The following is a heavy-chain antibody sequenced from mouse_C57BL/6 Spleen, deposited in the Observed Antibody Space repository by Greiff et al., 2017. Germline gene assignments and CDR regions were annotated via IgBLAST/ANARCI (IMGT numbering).Heavy chain of an antibody. CDR1: GYTFTSYW. V-gene: IGHV1-55*01. D-gene: IGHD1-1*01. Sequence: QVQLQQPGAELVKPGASVKMSCKASGYTFTSYWITWVKQRPGQGLEWIGDIYPGSGSTNYNEKFKSKATLTVDTSSSTAYMQLRSLTSEDAAVDYCARTTVVAPSDYWGQGTTLTVSS. CDR3: ARTTVVAPSDY. CDR2: IYPGSGST. J-gene: IGHJ2*01.